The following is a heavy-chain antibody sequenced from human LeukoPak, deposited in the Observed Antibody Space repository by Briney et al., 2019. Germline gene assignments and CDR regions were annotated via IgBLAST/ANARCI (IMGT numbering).Heavy chain of an antibody. CDR2: IKEDGSEK. V-gene: IGHV3-7*01. Sequence: PGGSLRLSCAASGFTFSNYWMSWVRQAPGKGLEWVANIKEDGSEKYYVDSVKGRFTISRDNAKNSLYLQMNSLRAEDTAVYYCAREKEGYCSRTSCYLDYYYYYMDVWGKGTTVTISS. J-gene: IGHJ6*03. CDR1: GFTFSNYW. CDR3: AREKEGYCSRTSCYLDYYYYYMDV. D-gene: IGHD2-2*01.